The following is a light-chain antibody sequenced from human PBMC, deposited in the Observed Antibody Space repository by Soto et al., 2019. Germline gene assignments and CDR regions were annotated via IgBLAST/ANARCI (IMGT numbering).Light chain of an antibody. CDR3: KSYAGSNTYV. CDR2: EVS. Sequence: QSVLTQPASVSGSPGQSITISCTGTSSDVGAYTSVSWYQQHPGKAPKLMIYEVSNRPSGVSRRFSGSKSGNTASLTISGLQAEDEADYFCKSYAGSNTYVFGSGTKVTVL. J-gene: IGLJ1*01. V-gene: IGLV2-14*01. CDR1: SSDVGAYTS.